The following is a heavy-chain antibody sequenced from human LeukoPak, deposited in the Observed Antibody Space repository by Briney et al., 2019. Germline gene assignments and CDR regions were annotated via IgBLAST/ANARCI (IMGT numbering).Heavy chain of an antibody. CDR1: GFTFSSYG. V-gene: IGHV3-23*01. J-gene: IGHJ5*02. D-gene: IGHD1-14*01. Sequence: PGGSLRLSCEASGFTFSSYGMHWVRQAPGKGLEWVSGISGGGGSTYYADSVKGRFTISRDNSKNTLYLQMDSLRAEDTALYYCAKGSGINHYHWIDPWGQGTLVTVSS. CDR2: ISGGGGST. CDR3: AKGSGINHYHWIDP.